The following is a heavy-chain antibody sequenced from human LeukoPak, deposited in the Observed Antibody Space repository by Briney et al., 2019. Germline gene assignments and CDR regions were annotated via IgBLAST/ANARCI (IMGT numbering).Heavy chain of an antibody. J-gene: IGHJ6*03. CDR1: GFTFGCYE. CDR3: VNGTYRSSYYYYMDV. D-gene: IGHD1-26*01. CDR2: ITSSGSDT. V-gene: IGHV3-48*03. Sequence: GGSLRLSCAGSGFTFGCYEMNWVRQAPGRGLEWVSFITSSGSDTYYADSVRGRFATSRDNAKDSLYLQMNSLRVEDTADYYCVNGTYRSSYYYYMDVWGKGTTVIVSS.